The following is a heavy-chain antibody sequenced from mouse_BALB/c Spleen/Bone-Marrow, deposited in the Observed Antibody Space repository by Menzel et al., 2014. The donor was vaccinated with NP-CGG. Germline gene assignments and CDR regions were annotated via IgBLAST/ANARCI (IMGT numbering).Heavy chain of an antibody. CDR3: ARTADGYYYAMDY. CDR2: ILPGSGSS. J-gene: IGHJ4*01. Sequence: VMLVESGAELMKPGASVKISCKATGYTFSNYWIEWIKRRPGHGLEWIGEILPGSGSSNYNEKLKGKATFTADTSSNTAYMQLSSLTSEDSAVYYCARTADGYYYAMDYWGQGTSVTVSS. V-gene: IGHV1-9*01. D-gene: IGHD2-3*01. CDR1: GYTFSNYW.